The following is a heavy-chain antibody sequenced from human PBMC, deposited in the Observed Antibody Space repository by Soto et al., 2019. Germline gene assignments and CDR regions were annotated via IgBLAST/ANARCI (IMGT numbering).Heavy chain of an antibody. V-gene: IGHV4-31*03. D-gene: IGHD1-26*01. CDR3: ARDVGATESYCYGMDV. J-gene: IGHJ6*02. CDR1: GGSISSGGYY. CDR2: IYYSGST. Sequence: SETLSLTCTVSGGSISSGGYYWSWIRQHPGKGLEWIGYIYYSGSTYYNPSLKSRVTISVDTSKNQFSLKLSSVTAADTAVYYCARDVGATESYCYGMDVWGQGTTVTVSS.